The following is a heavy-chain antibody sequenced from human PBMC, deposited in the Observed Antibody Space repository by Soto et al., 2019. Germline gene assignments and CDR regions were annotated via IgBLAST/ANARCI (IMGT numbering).Heavy chain of an antibody. Sequence: GAPAEPSWKECREAKDSYSLWSAHHEQRQGLEWMGIINPSGGSTSYAQKFQGRVTMTRDTSTSTVYMELSSLRSEDTAVYYCARAGRSYEQYYYMDVWGKGTTVTVSS. CDR2: INPSGGST. D-gene: IGHD3-10*01. CDR1: REAKDSYS. CDR3: ARAGRSYEQYYYMDV. J-gene: IGHJ6*03. V-gene: IGHV1-46*02.